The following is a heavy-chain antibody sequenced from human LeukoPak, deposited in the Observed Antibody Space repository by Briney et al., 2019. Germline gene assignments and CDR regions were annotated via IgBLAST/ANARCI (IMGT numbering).Heavy chain of an antibody. V-gene: IGHV4-39*07. CDR1: GGSISTSNYY. D-gene: IGHD1-26*01. J-gene: IGHJ3*02. CDR2: IFYSGST. CDR3: ARDKREPRYAFDI. Sequence: PSETLSLTCTVSGGSISTSNYYWGWIRQPPGKGLEWIGNIFYSGSTYYSPSLKSRVTISLDTSRNQFSLKLNSVTAADTAVYYCARDKREPRYAFDIWGQGTMVTVSS.